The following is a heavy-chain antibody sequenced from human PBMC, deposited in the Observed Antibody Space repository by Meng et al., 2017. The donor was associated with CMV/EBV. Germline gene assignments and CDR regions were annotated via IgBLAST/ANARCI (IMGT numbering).Heavy chain of an antibody. CDR2: IYAGDADF. Sequence: KVSCKASGFTSISYRIGWVRQMPGKGLEWMGIIYAGDADFGYNPSFQGQVTISADRSTNTAYLQWRSLKNSDTAIYYCARLGIVSSAVGLAFDVWVQGTMVTVSS. D-gene: IGHD5/OR15-5a*01. CDR1: GFTSISYR. J-gene: IGHJ3*01. CDR3: ARLGIVSSAVGLAFDV. V-gene: IGHV5-51*01.